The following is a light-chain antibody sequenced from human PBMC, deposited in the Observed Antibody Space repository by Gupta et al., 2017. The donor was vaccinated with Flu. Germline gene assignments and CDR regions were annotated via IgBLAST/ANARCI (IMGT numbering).Light chain of an antibody. V-gene: IGLV3-21*02. J-gene: IGLJ2*01. CDR2: ADS. CDR3: QVWDSSSDRVV. Sequence: GQTARITCGGNNMGSKSVHWYQQKPGQAPVLVVYADSDRPSGIPERFSGSNSGNTATLTISRVEAGDEADYYCQVWDSSSDRVVFGGGTKLTVL. CDR1: NMGSKS.